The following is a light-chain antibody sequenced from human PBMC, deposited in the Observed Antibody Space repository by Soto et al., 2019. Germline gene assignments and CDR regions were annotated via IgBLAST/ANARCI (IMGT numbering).Light chain of an antibody. J-gene: IGKJ3*01. Sequence: ESVLTQSPGTLSMSPGERATLSCRASQSVSSSYSAWYQQQPGQAPRLLIYGASSRATGIPDRFSGSGSGTDFTLTISRLEPEDFAVYYCQQYGSSPFTFGPGNKVDIK. CDR2: GAS. CDR3: QQYGSSPFT. V-gene: IGKV3-20*01. CDR1: QSVSSSY.